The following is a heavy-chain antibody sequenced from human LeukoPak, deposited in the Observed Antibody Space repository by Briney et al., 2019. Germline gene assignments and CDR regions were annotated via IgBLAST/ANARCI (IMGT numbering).Heavy chain of an antibody. J-gene: IGHJ4*02. V-gene: IGHV3-23*01. Sequence: PGGSLRLSCAASGFTFSSYAMSWVRQAPGKGLEWVSAISGSGGSTYYADSVKGRFTISRDNSKNTLYLQMNSLRAEDTAVYYCARDDVYSGSYLGSAGFDYWGQGTLVTVSS. CDR2: ISGSGGST. CDR3: ARDDVYSGSYLGSAGFDY. CDR1: GFTFSSYA. D-gene: IGHD1-26*01.